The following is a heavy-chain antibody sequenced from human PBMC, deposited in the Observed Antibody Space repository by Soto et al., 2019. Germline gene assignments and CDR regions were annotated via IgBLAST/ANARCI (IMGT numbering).Heavy chain of an antibody. D-gene: IGHD3-3*01. Sequence: PGGSLRLSCAASRFSLSSYEMKWVRQAPGKGLEWLSYISSGSSTIYYADSVKGRFTISRDTAKNSLYLDMKSLRAKDTAIYYCARNGITISGGESVYYYYAMDVWGKGTTVTVCS. V-gene: IGHV3-48*03. J-gene: IGHJ6*04. CDR3: ARNGITISGGESVYYYYAMDV. CDR1: RFSLSSYE. CDR2: ISSGSSTI.